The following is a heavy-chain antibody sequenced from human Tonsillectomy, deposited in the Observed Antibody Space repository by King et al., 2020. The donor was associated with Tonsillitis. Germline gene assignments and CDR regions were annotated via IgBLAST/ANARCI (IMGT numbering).Heavy chain of an antibody. Sequence: QLQESGPRLVKPSETLSLTCTVSGGSISSSSYYWGWIRQPPGKGLEWIGSIYFDGSTYYNPSLRSRVTVSKDTSRNHFSLNLSSVTAADTAVYYCATYGSGSVFANYQYGLDVWGQGTTVIVSS. CDR1: GGSISSSSYY. D-gene: IGHD3-10*01. J-gene: IGHJ6*02. CDR3: ATYGSGSVFANYQYGLDV. CDR2: IYFDGST. V-gene: IGHV4-39*02.